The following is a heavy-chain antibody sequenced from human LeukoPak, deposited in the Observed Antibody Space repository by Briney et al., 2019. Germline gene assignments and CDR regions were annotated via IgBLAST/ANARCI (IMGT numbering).Heavy chain of an antibody. CDR1: GFTFSSYS. J-gene: IGHJ4*02. CDR2: ISSSSSYI. V-gene: IGHV3-21*01. D-gene: IGHD3-22*01. CDR3: ARQIHSSGYHFDY. Sequence: PGGSLRLSCAASGFTFSSYSMNRVRQAPGKGLEWVSSISSSSSYIYYADSVKGRFTISRDNAKNSLYLQMNSLRAEDTAVYYCARQIHSSGYHFDYWGQGTLVTVSS.